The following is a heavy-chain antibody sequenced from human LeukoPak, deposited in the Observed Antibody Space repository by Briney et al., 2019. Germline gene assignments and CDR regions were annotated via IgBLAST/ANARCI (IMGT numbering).Heavy chain of an antibody. D-gene: IGHD3-9*01. CDR1: GFTFSSYW. Sequence: GGSLRLSCAASGFTFSSYWMSWVRQAPGKGLEWVANIKQDGSEKYYVDSVKGRFTISRDNAKNSLYLQMNSLRAEDTAVYYSARGRLYYDILTGYGTFDYWDQGTLVTVSS. V-gene: IGHV3-7*03. J-gene: IGHJ4*02. CDR3: ARGRLYYDILTGYGTFDY. CDR2: IKQDGSEK.